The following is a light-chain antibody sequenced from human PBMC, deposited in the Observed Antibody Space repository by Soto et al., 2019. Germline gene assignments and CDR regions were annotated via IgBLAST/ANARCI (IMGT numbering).Light chain of an antibody. Sequence: QSVLTQPPSASGTPGQRVTISRSGSSSNIGSNLVIWYQQLPGTAPKLLIYNNNQRPLGVPDRFSGSKSGTSAALAISRLQSEDEDDYYCAAWDDGLNGPVFGRGTKLTVL. CDR3: AAWDDGLNGPV. CDR1: SSNIGSNL. J-gene: IGLJ2*01. V-gene: IGLV1-44*01. CDR2: NNN.